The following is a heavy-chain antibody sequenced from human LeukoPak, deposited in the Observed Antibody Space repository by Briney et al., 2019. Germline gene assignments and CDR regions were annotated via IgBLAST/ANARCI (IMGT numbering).Heavy chain of an antibody. Sequence: GGSLRLSCAASGFTFSTYWMSWVRQAPGKGLEWVANIRQDGSETYYVGSAKGRFTISRDNAKNSLYLQINSLRVGDTAVYFCARVGAATFYYYYMDVWGKGTTVTVSS. CDR3: ARVGAATFYYYYMDV. CDR1: GFTFSTYW. V-gene: IGHV3-7*01. D-gene: IGHD2-15*01. J-gene: IGHJ6*03. CDR2: IRQDGSET.